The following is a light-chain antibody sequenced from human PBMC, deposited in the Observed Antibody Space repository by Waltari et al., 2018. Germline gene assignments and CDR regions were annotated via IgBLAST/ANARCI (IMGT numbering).Light chain of an antibody. CDR2: DVT. Sequence: QSALTQPASVSGSPGQSITISCTGTNRDVGGYNQVSWYQYLPGKAPKLLHYDVTKRPAGVADRFAGSRSGATASLTISGLQAEDEADYYCTSFTYRTTLVFGGGTKLAVL. CDR3: TSFTYRTTLV. CDR1: NRDVGGYNQ. V-gene: IGLV2-14*03. J-gene: IGLJ2*01.